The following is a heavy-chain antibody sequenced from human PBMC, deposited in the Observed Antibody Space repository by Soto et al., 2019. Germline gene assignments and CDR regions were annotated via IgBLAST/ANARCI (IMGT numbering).Heavy chain of an antibody. D-gene: IGHD7-27*01. CDR3: ARGPRNWGVDY. CDR1: GYTFTSYD. Sequence: QVQLVQSGAEVKKPGASVKVSCKAAGYTFTSYDINWVRQATGQDFEWMGWMNPNSGNTAYAQKFQGRVTMTRDTSKSTALMELSSLTPEDTAVYYCARGPRNWGVDYWGQGTLVTVSS. J-gene: IGHJ4*02. V-gene: IGHV1-8*01. CDR2: MNPNSGNT.